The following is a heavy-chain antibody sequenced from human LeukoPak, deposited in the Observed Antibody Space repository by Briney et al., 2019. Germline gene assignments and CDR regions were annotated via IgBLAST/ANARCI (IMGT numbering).Heavy chain of an antibody. D-gene: IGHD6-13*01. J-gene: IGHJ4*02. Sequence: ASVKVSCKASGYTFTSYAMNWVRQAPGQGLEWMGWINTNTGNPTYAQGFTGRFVFSLDTSVSTAYLQISSLKAEDTAVYYCARLNTPNGIAAAGVFDYWGQGTLVTVSS. CDR1: GYTFTSYA. V-gene: IGHV7-4-1*02. CDR2: INTNTGNP. CDR3: ARLNTPNGIAAAGVFDY.